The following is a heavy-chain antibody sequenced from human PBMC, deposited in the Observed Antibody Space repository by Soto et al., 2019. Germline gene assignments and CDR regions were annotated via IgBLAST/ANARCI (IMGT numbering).Heavy chain of an antibody. J-gene: IGHJ6*02. V-gene: IGHV3-9*01. CDR3: ARDPVDLFGYMDV. CDR1: GFTFDNYA. D-gene: IGHD6-25*01. Sequence: EVQLVESGGGLVQPGRSLRLSCAASGFTFDNYAMHWVRQAPGKGLEWVSGISWNSNTIAYADSVKGRFTISRDNAKNSLYLQMNSLRAEDTAFYYCARDPVDLFGYMDVWGHGTTVTVS. CDR2: ISWNSNTI.